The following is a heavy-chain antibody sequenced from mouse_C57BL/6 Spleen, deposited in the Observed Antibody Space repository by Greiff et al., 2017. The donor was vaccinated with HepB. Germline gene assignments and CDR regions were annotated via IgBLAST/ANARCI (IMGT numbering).Heavy chain of an antibody. V-gene: IGHV5-17*01. D-gene: IGHD4-1*01. CDR1: GFTFSDYG. CDR3: ARWALPHWDVGFAY. CDR2: ISSGSSTI. Sequence: EVMLVESGGGLVKPGGSLKLSCAASGFTFSDYGMHWVRQAPEKGLEWVAYISSGSSTIYYADTVKGRFTISRDNAKNTLFLQMNSLRSEDTAMYYWARWALPHWDVGFAYWGQGTLVTVSA. J-gene: IGHJ3*01.